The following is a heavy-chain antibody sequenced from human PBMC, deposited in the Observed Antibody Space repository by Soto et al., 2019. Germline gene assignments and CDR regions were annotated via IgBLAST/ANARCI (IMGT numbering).Heavy chain of an antibody. Sequence: PGGSLRLSCASSGFISNDYDMAWVRQAPGKGLEWIAYITSTGNHIYYADSVKGRFTISRDNGKNSVYLQMNSLRGEDTALYYCAGDFGALGAFTWGQGTTVTVSS. J-gene: IGHJ6*02. CDR3: AGDFGALGAFT. D-gene: IGHD1-26*01. CDR1: GFISNDYD. CDR2: ITSTGNHI. V-gene: IGHV3-48*03.